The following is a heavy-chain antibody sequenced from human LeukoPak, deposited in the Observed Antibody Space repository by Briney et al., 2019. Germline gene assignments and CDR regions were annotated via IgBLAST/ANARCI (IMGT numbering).Heavy chain of an antibody. Sequence: GGSLRLSCAASGFTFGSFGMHWVRQAPGKGLEWITYIRLGGSGKYNADSVKGRFTIFRDNSRNTLYMQMNSLRVEDTAVYYCAKDYRWAYDYWGQGTLVTVSS. J-gene: IGHJ4*02. D-gene: IGHD2-8*02. CDR2: IRLGGSGK. V-gene: IGHV3-30*02. CDR1: GFTFGSFG. CDR3: AKDYRWAYDY.